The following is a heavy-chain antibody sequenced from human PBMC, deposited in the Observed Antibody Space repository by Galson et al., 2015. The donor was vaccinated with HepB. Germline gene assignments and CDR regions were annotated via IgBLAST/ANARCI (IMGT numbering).Heavy chain of an antibody. D-gene: IGHD3-10*01. Sequence: SLRLSCAASGFTVSSNYMSWVRQAPGKGLEWVSVIYSGGSTYYADSVKGRFTISRHNSKNTLYLQMNSLRAEDTAVYYCARRNYYGSGSYSHYFDYWGQGTLVTVSS. J-gene: IGHJ4*02. CDR1: GFTVSSNY. CDR3: ARRNYYGSGSYSHYFDY. CDR2: IYSGGST. V-gene: IGHV3-53*04.